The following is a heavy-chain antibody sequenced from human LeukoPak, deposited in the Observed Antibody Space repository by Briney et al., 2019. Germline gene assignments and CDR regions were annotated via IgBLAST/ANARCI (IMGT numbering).Heavy chain of an antibody. D-gene: IGHD6-13*01. Sequence: PGGSLRLSCAASGFTVSSNYMSWVRQAPGKGLEWVSVIYSGGSTYYADSVKGRFTISRHNSKNTLYLQMNSLRAEDTAVYYCARVVVAAAGSWDVWGQGTTVTVSS. CDR2: IYSGGST. CDR3: ARVVVAAAGSWDV. J-gene: IGHJ6*02. CDR1: GFTVSSNY. V-gene: IGHV3-53*04.